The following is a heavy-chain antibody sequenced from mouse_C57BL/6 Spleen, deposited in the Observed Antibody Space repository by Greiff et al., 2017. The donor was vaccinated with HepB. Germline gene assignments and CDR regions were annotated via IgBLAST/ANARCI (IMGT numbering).Heavy chain of an antibody. V-gene: IGHV1-82*01. J-gene: IGHJ3*01. D-gene: IGHD3-3*01. Sequence: VQLQQSGPELVKPGASVKISCKASGYAFSSSWMNWVKQRPGKGLEWIGRIYPGDGDTNYNGKFKGKATLTADKSSSTAYMQLSSLTSEDSAVYFCAGGDGAAWFAYWGQGTLVTVSA. CDR1: GYAFSSSW. CDR2: IYPGDGDT. CDR3: AGGDGAAWFAY.